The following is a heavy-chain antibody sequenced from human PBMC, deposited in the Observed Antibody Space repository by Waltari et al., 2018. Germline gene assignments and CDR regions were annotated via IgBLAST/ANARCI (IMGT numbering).Heavy chain of an antibody. V-gene: IGHV1-2*07. CDR3: VRDRTTVAARPGDY. D-gene: IGHD6-6*01. CDR2: VNPDTGNA. CDR1: GYIFTNYY. Sequence: QVVLVQSGADVKKPGASVKVSCKASGYIFTNYYLHWVRRAPGQGPEWMGWVNPDTGNANYAHKFRGRVTMTWDTSSNTAFMDLSDLKSDDTAVYYCVRDRTTVAARPGDYWGQGTLVTVSS. J-gene: IGHJ4*02.